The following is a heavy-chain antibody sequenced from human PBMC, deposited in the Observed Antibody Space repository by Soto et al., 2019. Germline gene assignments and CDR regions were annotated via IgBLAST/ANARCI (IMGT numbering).Heavy chain of an antibody. Sequence: QVQLVQSGAEVKKPGASVKVSCRASGYTFINYYIHWVRQAPGQGLEWLAIINPTSGSTNYARKFQGRVTLTMDTSTSTVYMELSGLRSDDTAVFYCARDFAAGDHWGQGTLVTVSS. D-gene: IGHD6-13*01. CDR1: GYTFINYY. J-gene: IGHJ4*02. CDR2: INPTSGST. V-gene: IGHV1-46*01. CDR3: ARDFAAGDH.